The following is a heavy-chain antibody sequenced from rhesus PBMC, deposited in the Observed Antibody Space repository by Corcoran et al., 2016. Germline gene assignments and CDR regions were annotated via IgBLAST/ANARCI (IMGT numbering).Heavy chain of an antibody. D-gene: IGHD6-13*01. CDR1: GGSFSGYY. CDR2: ISGSSWST. J-gene: IGHJ4*01. Sequence: QVQLQESGPGLLKPSETLSLPCAVSGGSFSGYYWGWICQPPGKGLEWIGYISGSSWSTDYNPSLKMLVPISTDTSKNQFSLKLRSLTSVDTAVYYCSRDRYSTWSGVYLGQGVLVTVSS. V-gene: IGHV4-165*01. CDR3: SRDRYSTWSGVY.